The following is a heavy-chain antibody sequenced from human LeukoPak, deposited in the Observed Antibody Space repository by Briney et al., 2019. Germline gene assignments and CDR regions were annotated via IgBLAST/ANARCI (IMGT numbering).Heavy chain of an antibody. CDR3: ARDNGTAAGEFDY. V-gene: IGHV3-7*03. D-gene: IGHD6-13*01. CDR2: IRQDGSDK. J-gene: IGHJ4*02. CDR1: GFTSTTAW. Sequence: GGSLRLSCAISGFTSTTAWMTWVRQAPGKGLEWVADIRQDGSDKYYVDSVKGRFIISRDNAKKSVSLHMNNLRAEDTALYHCARDNGTAAGEFDYWGQGTLVTVSS.